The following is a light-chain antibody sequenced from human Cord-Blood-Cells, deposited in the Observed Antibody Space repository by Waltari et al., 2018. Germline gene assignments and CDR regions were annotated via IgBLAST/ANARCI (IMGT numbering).Light chain of an antibody. Sequence: QSALTQPASVSGSPGPSITIPCTGTSSDVGSCNLASWYQQHPGKAPKLMIYEGSKRPSGVSNRFSGSKSGNTASLTIAGLQAEDEADYYCCSYAGSSTWVFGGGTKLTVL. CDR1: SSDVGSCNL. CDR2: EGS. V-gene: IGLV2-23*01. J-gene: IGLJ2*01. CDR3: CSYAGSSTWV.